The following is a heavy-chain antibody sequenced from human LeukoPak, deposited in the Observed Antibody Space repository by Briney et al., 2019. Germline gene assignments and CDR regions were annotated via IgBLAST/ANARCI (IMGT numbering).Heavy chain of an antibody. V-gene: IGHV3-30*04. J-gene: IGHJ4*02. CDR1: GFTFSSYA. Sequence: PGRSLRLSCAASGFTFSSYAMHWVRQAPGKGLEWVAVISYDGSNKYYADSVKGRFTISRDNSKNTLYLQMNSLRAEDTAVYYCARERYDYGDSTRGLSDYWGQGTLVTVSS. CDR2: ISYDGSNK. CDR3: ARERYDYGDSTRGLSDY. D-gene: IGHD4-17*01.